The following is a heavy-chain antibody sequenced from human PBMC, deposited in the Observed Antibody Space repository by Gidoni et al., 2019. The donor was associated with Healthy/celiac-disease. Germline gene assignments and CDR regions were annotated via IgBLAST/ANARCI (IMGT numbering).Heavy chain of an antibody. CDR2: SYSGGST. D-gene: IGHD3-10*01. J-gene: IGHJ6*02. V-gene: IGHV3-53*01. Sequence: EVQLVDSGGGLIQPGGSLRLSCADSGFTVLSNYMSSVREAPGKGLEGVSVSYSGGSTYDADSVKGRFTISRDNSKNTLYLQMNSLRAEDTAVYYCARAGGSVDNDYGSGSYPYYYGMDVWGQGTTVTVSS. CDR3: ARAGGSVDNDYGSGSYPYYYGMDV. CDR1: GFTVLSNY.